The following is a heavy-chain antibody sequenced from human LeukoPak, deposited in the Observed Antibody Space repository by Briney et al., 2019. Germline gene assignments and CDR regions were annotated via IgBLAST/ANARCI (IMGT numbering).Heavy chain of an antibody. V-gene: IGHV3-23*01. CDR2: ISGSGGST. Sequence: PGGSLRLSCAASGFTFSSYVMTWVRQAPGKGLEWVSAISGSGGSTYYADSVKGHFTISRDSSKKTLYLQMNSLRVEDTAIYYCAKGDYGDYWGQGTLVTVSS. CDR1: GFTFSSYV. D-gene: IGHD3-16*01. CDR3: AKGDYGDY. J-gene: IGHJ4*02.